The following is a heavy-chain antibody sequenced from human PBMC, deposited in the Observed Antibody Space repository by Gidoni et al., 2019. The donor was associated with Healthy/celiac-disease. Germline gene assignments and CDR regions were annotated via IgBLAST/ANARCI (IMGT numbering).Heavy chain of an antibody. V-gene: IGHV4-34*01. CDR1: GGSFSGYY. CDR3: ARGRPTRYGMDV. Sequence: QVQLQQWGAGLLKPSETLSITCAVYGGSFSGYYWSWIRQPPGKGLEWIGEINHSGSTNYNPSLKSRVTISVDTSKNQFSLKLSSVTAADTAVYYCARGRPTRYGMDVWGQGTTVTVSS. CDR2: INHSGST. J-gene: IGHJ6*02.